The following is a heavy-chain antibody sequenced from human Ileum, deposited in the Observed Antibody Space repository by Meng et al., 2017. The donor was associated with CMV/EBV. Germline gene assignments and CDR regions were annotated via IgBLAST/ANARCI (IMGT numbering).Heavy chain of an antibody. CDR3: AREGYCSATACYGLGFDS. CDR1: GFIFSSYE. V-gene: IGHV3-48*03. D-gene: IGHD2-2*01. CDR2: ISSSGSTI. J-gene: IGHJ4*02. Sequence: GESLKISCAASGFIFSSYEMNWVRQAPGKGLEWVSYISSSGSTIYYADSVKCRFTMSRDNAKNSLFLQMNSLRAEDTAVYYCAREGYCSATACYGLGFDSWGQGTLVTVSS.